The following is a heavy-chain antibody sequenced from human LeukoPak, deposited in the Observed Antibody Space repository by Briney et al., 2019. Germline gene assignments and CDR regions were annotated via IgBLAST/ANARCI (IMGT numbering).Heavy chain of an antibody. CDR3: ARGFRGLWFGESLIRGAFDI. D-gene: IGHD3-10*01. V-gene: IGHV4-39*01. Sequence: SETLSLTCTVSGGSISSNNYYWGWIRQPPGKGLEWIGSIYYSGSTYCNPSLKSRVTISVDTSKNQFSLKLSSVTAADTAVYYCARGFRGLWFGESLIRGAFDIWGQGTMVTVSS. CDR2: IYYSGST. CDR1: GGSISSNNYY. J-gene: IGHJ3*02.